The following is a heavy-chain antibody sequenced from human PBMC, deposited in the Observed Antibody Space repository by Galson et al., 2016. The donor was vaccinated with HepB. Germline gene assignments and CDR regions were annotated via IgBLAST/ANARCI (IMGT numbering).Heavy chain of an antibody. V-gene: IGHV3-30*18. CDR2: ISYDGSYS. J-gene: IGHJ5*02. CDR3: AKEMVRGVFTINWFGT. D-gene: IGHD3-10*01. CDR1: GFTFSVHG. Sequence: SLRLSCAASGFTFSVHGMHWVRQAPGKGLEWVALISYDGSYSSYADSVKGRFTISRDNSKNTLYLQMNSLRAEDTAVYFCAKEMVRGVFTINWFGTWGQGTQVSVSS.